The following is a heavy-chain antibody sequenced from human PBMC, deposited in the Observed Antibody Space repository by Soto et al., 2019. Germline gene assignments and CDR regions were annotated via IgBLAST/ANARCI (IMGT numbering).Heavy chain of an antibody. V-gene: IGHV5-51*01. CDR1: GYSFPISW. J-gene: IGHJ4*02. D-gene: IGHD6-19*01. Sequence: PGESLKISCQASGYSFPISWIGWVRQMPGKGLEWMAIIYPFDSDTRYSPSFQGQVTMSADKSISTAYLQWSSLKASDTAMYYCARWIAVTGALNWGRGTLVTVSS. CDR2: IYPFDSDT. CDR3: ARWIAVTGALN.